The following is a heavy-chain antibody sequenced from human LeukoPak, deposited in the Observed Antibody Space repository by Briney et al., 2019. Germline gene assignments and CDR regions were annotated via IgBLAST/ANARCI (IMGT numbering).Heavy chain of an antibody. V-gene: IGHV3-48*02. CDR2: ISSSSSTI. CDR1: GFTFSSYS. D-gene: IGHD5-24*01. CDR3: ASLGARNGYTSVDY. J-gene: IGHJ4*02. Sequence: PGGSLRLSCAASGFTFSSYSVNWVRQAPGKGLEWISYISSSSSTIYYADSVKGRFTISRDNAKNSLYLQMNSLRDEDTAVYYCASLGARNGYTSVDYWGQGTLVTVSS.